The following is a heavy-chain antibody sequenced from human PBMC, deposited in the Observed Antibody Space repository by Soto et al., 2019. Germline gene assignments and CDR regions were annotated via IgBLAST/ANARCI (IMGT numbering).Heavy chain of an antibody. CDR2: IWYDGTNK. D-gene: IGHD3-22*01. V-gene: IGHV3-33*01. CDR3: ARDQVPREDSSVYYYNFDY. CDR1: GFTFSSYG. Sequence: PGGSLRLSCAASGFTFSSYGMHWVRQAPGKGLEWVAVIWYDGTNKYYADSVKGRFTISRDNSKNTLYLQMNSLRAEDTAVYYCARDQVPREDSSVYYYNFDYWGQGTLVTVSS. J-gene: IGHJ4*02.